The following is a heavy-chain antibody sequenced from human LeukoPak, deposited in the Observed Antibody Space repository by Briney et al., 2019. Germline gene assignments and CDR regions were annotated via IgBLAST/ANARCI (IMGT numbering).Heavy chain of an antibody. CDR2: ISSYSGDT. D-gene: IGHD1-14*01. CDR1: GYNLLYYG. J-gene: IGHJ6*02. CDR3: ARKGEPKSSNLYYYYGMDV. Sequence: ASVKVSCKASGYNLLYYGISWVRQATGQGLEWMVWISSYSGDTKYAQNFHGRVTMTTDTSTSTAHMELRSLISDDTAVYYGARKGEPKSSNLYYYYGMDVWGQGTTVTVSS. V-gene: IGHV1-18*01.